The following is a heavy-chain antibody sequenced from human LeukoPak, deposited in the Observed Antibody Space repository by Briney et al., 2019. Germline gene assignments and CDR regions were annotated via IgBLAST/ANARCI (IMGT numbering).Heavy chain of an antibody. Sequence: GGSLRLSCAASGFTFSSYGMHWVRQAPGKGLEWVAVIWYDGSNKYYADSVKGRFTISRDNSKNTLYLQMNSLRAEDTAVYYCAKDQERGIAAAGDFDYWGQGTLVTVSS. CDR2: IWYDGSNK. CDR3: AKDQERGIAAAGDFDY. D-gene: IGHD6-13*01. V-gene: IGHV3-33*06. CDR1: GFTFSSYG. J-gene: IGHJ4*02.